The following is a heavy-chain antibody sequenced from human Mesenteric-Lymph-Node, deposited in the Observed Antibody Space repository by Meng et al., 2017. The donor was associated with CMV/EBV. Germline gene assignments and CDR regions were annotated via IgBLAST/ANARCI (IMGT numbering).Heavy chain of an antibody. Sequence: GGSLRLSCAASGFTFRNYWMSWVRQAPGKGPEWVANINQDGSEKNYVDSVKGRFTISQDNAKNSLYLQMNSLRDEDTAVYYCARRYGDYGGLDWGQGTLVTVSS. D-gene: IGHD4-17*01. CDR3: ARRYGDYGGLD. V-gene: IGHV3-7*01. J-gene: IGHJ4*02. CDR2: INQDGSEK. CDR1: GFTFRNYW.